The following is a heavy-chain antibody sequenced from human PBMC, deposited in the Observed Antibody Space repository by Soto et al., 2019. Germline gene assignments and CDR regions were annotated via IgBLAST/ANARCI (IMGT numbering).Heavy chain of an antibody. CDR2: INPSGGST. D-gene: IGHD5-12*01. J-gene: IGHJ4*02. Sequence: ASVKVSCKASGYTFTSYYMHWVRQAPGQGLEWMGIINPSGGSTSYAQKFQGRVTMTRDTSTSTVYMELSSLRSEDTAVYYCATASYGYNFFKRGFDSWAQGTQVTISS. CDR1: GYTFTSYY. CDR3: ATASYGYNFFKRGFDS. V-gene: IGHV1-46*01.